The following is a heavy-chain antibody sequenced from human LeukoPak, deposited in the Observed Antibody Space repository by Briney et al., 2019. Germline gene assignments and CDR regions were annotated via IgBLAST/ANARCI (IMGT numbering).Heavy chain of an antibody. CDR3: ARASRDGYNQNFDH. J-gene: IGHJ4*02. Sequence: GESLKISCKGLGYSFSSYWNAWVRQRPGKGLEWMGIIYSGGSETRYDPSFQGQVTISAESSTSTAYLQWSTLRASDTAMYYCARASRDGYNQNFDHWGQGTLVTVSS. CDR1: GYSFSSYW. V-gene: IGHV5-51*01. D-gene: IGHD5-24*01. CDR2: IYSGGSET.